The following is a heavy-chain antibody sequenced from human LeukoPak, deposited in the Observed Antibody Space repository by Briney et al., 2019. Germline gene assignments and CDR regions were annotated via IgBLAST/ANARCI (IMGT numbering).Heavy chain of an antibody. D-gene: IGHD3-22*01. J-gene: IGHJ6*03. V-gene: IGHV4-59*01. Sequence: PSETLSLTCTVSGGSISSYYWSWIRQPPGKGLEWIGNIYYSGSTNYNPSLKSRVTISVDTSKNQFSLKLSSVTAADTAVYYCARSYYDSSGQYYYYYMDVWGKGTTVTISS. CDR2: IYYSGST. CDR1: GGSISSYY. CDR3: ARSYYDSSGQYYYYYMDV.